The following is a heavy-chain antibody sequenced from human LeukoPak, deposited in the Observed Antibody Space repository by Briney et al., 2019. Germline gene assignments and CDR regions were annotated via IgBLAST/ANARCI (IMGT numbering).Heavy chain of an antibody. V-gene: IGHV5-51*01. Sequence: GESLKISCKGSGYSFTSYWIGWVRQMPGKGLEWMGIIYPGDSDTRYSPSFQGQVTISADKSISTDYLQWSSLKASDTAMYYCATSTKSIAVAYYFDYWGQGTLVTVSS. CDR2: IYPGDSDT. CDR3: ATSTKSIAVAYYFDY. CDR1: GYSFTSYW. D-gene: IGHD6-19*01. J-gene: IGHJ4*02.